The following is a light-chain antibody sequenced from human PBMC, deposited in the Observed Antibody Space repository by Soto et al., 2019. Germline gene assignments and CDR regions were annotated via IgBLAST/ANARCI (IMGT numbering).Light chain of an antibody. CDR2: DVS. V-gene: IGLV2-14*01. Sequence: QSALTQPASVSGSPGQSITISCTGNSSDVGGYNYVSWYQQHPGKAPKLLIYDVSNRPSGASNRFSGSKSGNTASLTISGLQAEDEADYYCSSYTGSTTLHYVFGTGTKLTVL. CDR3: SSYTGSTTLHYV. J-gene: IGLJ1*01. CDR1: SSDVGGYNY.